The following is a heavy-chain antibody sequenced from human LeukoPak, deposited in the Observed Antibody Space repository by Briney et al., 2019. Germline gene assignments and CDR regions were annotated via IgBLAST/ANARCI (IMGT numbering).Heavy chain of an antibody. D-gene: IGHD3-10*01. CDR3: ARGRDALFQFDY. V-gene: IGHV3-64*01. J-gene: IGHJ4*02. CDR2: ISSNGGST. Sequence: GGSLRLSCAASGFTFSSYAMHWVRQAPGKGLEYVSAISSNGGSTYYANSVKGRFTISRDNSKNTLYLQMGSLRAEDMAVYYCARGRDALFQFDYWGQGTLVTVSS. CDR1: GFTFSSYA.